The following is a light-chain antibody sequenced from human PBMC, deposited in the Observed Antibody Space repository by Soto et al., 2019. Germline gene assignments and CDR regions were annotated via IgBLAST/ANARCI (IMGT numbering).Light chain of an antibody. CDR3: QQKYRNPRT. V-gene: IGKV1-39*01. CDR1: QTISNF. Sequence: DIQMNPSPSFLSASAGDRVTIFCRASQTISNFLHWYQQKPGKAPKLLIYSASNLESGVPSRFGGSGSGTDFTLNISSLEPEDFATYYCQQKYRNPRTFGLGTRVEIK. J-gene: IGKJ1*01. CDR2: SAS.